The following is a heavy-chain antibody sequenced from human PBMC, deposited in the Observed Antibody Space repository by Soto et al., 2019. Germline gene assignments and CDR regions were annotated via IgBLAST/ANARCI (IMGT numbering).Heavy chain of an antibody. J-gene: IGHJ4*02. CDR1: GAPIKTGGYY. CDR3: ATNRGFDFYYFDS. Sequence: QVPLQESGPGLVKPSHTLSLTCAVPGAPIKTGGYYWTWIRQHPTKYLEWIGYIYFSGTTWYNPSLKSRVVKSVDLSRNQFTLNPTSVTAADTAVYFWATNRGFDFYYFDSWGQGTPVTVSS. D-gene: IGHD5-12*01. V-gene: IGHV4-31*11. CDR2: IYFSGTT.